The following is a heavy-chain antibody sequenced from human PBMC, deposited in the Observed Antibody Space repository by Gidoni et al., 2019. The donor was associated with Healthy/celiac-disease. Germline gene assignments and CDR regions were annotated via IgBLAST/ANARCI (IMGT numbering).Heavy chain of an antibody. CDR2: IWYDGSNK. D-gene: IGHD3-3*01. CDR1: GFTFSSYG. Sequence: QVQLVGSGGGVVQPGRSLGLSCAASGFTFSSYGMHWVRQAPGKGLEWVAVIWYDGSNKYYADSVKGRFTISRDNSKNTLYLQMNSLRAEDTAVYYCARERVARQDAFDIWGQGTMVTVSS. J-gene: IGHJ3*02. CDR3: ARERVARQDAFDI. V-gene: IGHV3-33*01.